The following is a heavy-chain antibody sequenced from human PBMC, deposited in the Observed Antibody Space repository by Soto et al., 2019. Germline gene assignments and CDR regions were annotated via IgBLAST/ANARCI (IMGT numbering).Heavy chain of an antibody. Sequence: SVKVSCKASGFTFTSSAMQWVRQARGQRLEWIGWIVVGSGNTNYAQKFQERVTITRDMSTSTAYMELSSLRSEDTAVYYCAAGFRPSDAFDIWGQGTMVTVSS. D-gene: IGHD3-10*01. CDR2: IVVGSGNT. CDR3: AAGFRPSDAFDI. J-gene: IGHJ3*02. V-gene: IGHV1-58*02. CDR1: GFTFTSSA.